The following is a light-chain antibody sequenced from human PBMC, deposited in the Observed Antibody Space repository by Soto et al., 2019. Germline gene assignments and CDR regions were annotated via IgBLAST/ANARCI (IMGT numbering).Light chain of an antibody. Sequence: QSALSQPPSASGSPGQSVTISCTGTSSDIVASTYVSWYQQQPGRAPNLIVYEVTKRPSGVPDRFSGSKSGNTASLTVSGLQADDEADYYCSSYAGNNNLVFGGGTKVTVL. V-gene: IGLV2-8*01. J-gene: IGLJ2*01. CDR1: SSDIVASTY. CDR2: EVT. CDR3: SSYAGNNNLV.